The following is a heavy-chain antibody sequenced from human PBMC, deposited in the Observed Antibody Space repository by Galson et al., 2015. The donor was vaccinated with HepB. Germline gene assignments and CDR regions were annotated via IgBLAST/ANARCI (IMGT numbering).Heavy chain of an antibody. J-gene: IGHJ4*02. Sequence: ALRLSYAAFGFTFSGYPMTWIRQDPGKGPECVSTVRGSGSSTYYADSVKGRFTISRDNSKNTVYQEMNSLRGEDTALYYCVTQFGGWSSGDFDYWGQGTLVTVSS. CDR1: GFTFSGYP. D-gene: IGHD3-10*01. V-gene: IGHV3-23*01. CDR3: VTQFGGWSSGDFDY. CDR2: VRGSGSST.